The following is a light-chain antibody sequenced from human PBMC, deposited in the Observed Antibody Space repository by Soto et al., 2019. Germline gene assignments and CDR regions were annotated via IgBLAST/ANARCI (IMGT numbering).Light chain of an antibody. Sequence: QSALTQPASVSGSPGQSITISCTGTSSDVGGYEFVSWYQLHPGKAPKLMVFEVSNRPSGVSYRFSGSKSGNTASLTISGLQAEDEADYFCSSYSVTTAYLFGTGTKVTV. CDR1: SSDVGGYEF. J-gene: IGLJ1*01. CDR2: EVS. V-gene: IGLV2-14*01. CDR3: SSYSVTTAYL.